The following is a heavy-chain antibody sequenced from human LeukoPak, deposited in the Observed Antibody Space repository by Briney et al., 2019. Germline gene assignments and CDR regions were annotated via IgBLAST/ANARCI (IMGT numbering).Heavy chain of an antibody. D-gene: IGHD2/OR15-2a*01. CDR3: ARAGNTRFDY. V-gene: IGHV3-23*01. J-gene: IGHJ4*02. Sequence: GGSLRLSCAASGFTFSSYAMSWVRQAPGKGLEWVSGISGRDGSTYYADSVKGRVTIPRDNSKNTLYLQMNSLRAEDTAVYYCARAGNTRFDYWGQGTLVTVSS. CDR2: ISGRDGST. CDR1: GFTFSSYA.